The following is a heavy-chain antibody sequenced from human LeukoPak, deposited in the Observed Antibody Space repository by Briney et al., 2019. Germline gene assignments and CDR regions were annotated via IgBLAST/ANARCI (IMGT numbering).Heavy chain of an antibody. D-gene: IGHD2-15*01. J-gene: IGHJ4*02. Sequence: SETLSLTCDVSGYSISRGYYWGWVRQSPGEGLEWIANIHHSGRTYYNPSLKSRVTISVDMSKNQISLKLTSVTAADTAVYHCTRETIRFCSDTDCLQGEFWGQGALVTVSS. CDR2: IHHSGRT. V-gene: IGHV4-38-2*02. CDR1: GYSISRGYY. CDR3: TRETIRFCSDTDCLQGEF.